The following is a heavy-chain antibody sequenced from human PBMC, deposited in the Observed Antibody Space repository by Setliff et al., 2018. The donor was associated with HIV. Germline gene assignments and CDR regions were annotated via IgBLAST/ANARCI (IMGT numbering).Heavy chain of an antibody. Sequence: SETLSLTCAVYGESFSGFYWNWIRQPPGKGLEWIGSTHHSGSTYYNPSLNSRVTISVDTSKNHFSLKLRSVTAADTAVYYCARHLLRGYIYIVFDYWGQGTLVTVSS. CDR2: THHSGST. CDR3: ARHLLRGYIYIVFDY. V-gene: IGHV4-34*01. J-gene: IGHJ4*02. CDR1: GESFSGFY. D-gene: IGHD5-18*01.